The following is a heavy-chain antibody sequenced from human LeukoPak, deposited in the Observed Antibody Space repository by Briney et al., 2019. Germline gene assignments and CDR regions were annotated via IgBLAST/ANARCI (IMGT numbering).Heavy chain of an antibody. J-gene: IGHJ4*02. CDR3: VSTPAIRRLNF. Sequence: GGSLRLSCAASGLSISDYYMSWICQAPGEGLQWISYISSVTSAIHYADSMKGRFTMSRDNAKNSVYLQMNSLRTEDTAMYFCVSTPAIRRLNFWGQGTLVTVSS. V-gene: IGHV3-11*01. D-gene: IGHD2-2*02. CDR1: GLSISDYY. CDR2: ISSVTSAI.